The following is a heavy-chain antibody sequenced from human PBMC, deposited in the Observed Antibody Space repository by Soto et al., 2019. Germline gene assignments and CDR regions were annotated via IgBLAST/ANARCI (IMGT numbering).Heavy chain of an antibody. D-gene: IGHD6-19*01. V-gene: IGHV3-7*01. J-gene: IGHJ4*02. CDR3: ARVDQIPSQWLVRHYFDY. CDR2: IKQDGSEK. Sequence: PGGSLRLSCAASGFTFSSYWMSWVRQAPGKGLERVANIKQDGSEKYYVDSVKGRFTISRDNAKNSLYLQMNSLRAEDTAVYYCARVDQIPSQWLVRHYFDYWGQGTLVTVYS. CDR1: GFTFSSYW.